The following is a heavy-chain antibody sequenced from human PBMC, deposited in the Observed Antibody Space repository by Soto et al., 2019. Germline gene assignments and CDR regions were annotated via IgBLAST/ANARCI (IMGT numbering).Heavy chain of an antibody. CDR1: GDSIISSDFY. CDR2: IFYLGSS. V-gene: IGHV4-39*01. CDR3: ARHRVRIAGLVYGMDV. D-gene: IGHD1-26*01. J-gene: IGHJ6*02. Sequence: PSETLSLTCTVSGDSIISSDFYWGWVRQPPGKGLEWIGSIFYLGSSYYNPSLKSRVTMSVDTSKNQFSLKLSSVTAADTAVYYCARHRVRIAGLVYGMDVWGQGTTVTVSS.